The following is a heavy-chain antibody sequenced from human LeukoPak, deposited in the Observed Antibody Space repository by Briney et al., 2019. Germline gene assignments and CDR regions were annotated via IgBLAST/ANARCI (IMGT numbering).Heavy chain of an antibody. J-gene: IGHJ6*02. D-gene: IGHD2-2*03. CDR2: INPSGGST. CDR1: GYTFTSYY. Sequence: ASVKVSCKASGYTFTSYYMHWVRQAPGQGVEWMGIINPSGGSTSYAQKFQGRVTMTRDTSTSTVYMELSSLRSEDTAVYYCARDGGYCSSTSCYWEYYYYGMDVWGQGTTVTVSS. CDR3: ARDGGYCSSTSCYWEYYYYGMDV. V-gene: IGHV1-46*01.